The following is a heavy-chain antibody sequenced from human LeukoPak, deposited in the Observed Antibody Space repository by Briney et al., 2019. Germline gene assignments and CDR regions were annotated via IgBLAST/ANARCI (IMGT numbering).Heavy chain of an antibody. V-gene: IGHV1-18*01. CDR1: GYTFTSYG. Sequence: ASVKVSCKASGYTFTSYGISWVRQAPGQGLEWMGWISAYNCNTNYAQKLQGRVTMTTDTATSTAYMEMRSLRSDDTAVYYCATHVAAAGTYYYYGRDVWGQGTTVTVSS. D-gene: IGHD6-13*01. J-gene: IGHJ6*02. CDR2: ISAYNCNT. CDR3: ATHVAAAGTYYYYGRDV.